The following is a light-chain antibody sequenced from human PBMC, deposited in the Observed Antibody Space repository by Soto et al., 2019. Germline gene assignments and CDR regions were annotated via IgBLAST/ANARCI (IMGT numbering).Light chain of an antibody. CDR1: PTVHNNH. CDR2: DAS. J-gene: IGKJ4*01. V-gene: IGKV3D-20*01. CDR3: QQYGSPPLT. Sequence: EFVLAQSPGTLSLSPAERATLSCRARPTVHNNHLAWYQQKPGLAPRLLFYDASNRAPGIPDRFSGSGSGTDFTLTISGLEPEDFAVYYCQQYGSPPLTFGGGTKVDIK.